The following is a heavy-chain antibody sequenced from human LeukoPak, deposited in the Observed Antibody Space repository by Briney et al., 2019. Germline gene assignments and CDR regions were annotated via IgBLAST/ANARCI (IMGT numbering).Heavy chain of an antibody. CDR3: AELGITMIGGV. J-gene: IGHJ6*04. CDR1: GLTFSSYE. V-gene: IGHV3-48*03. Sequence: GGSLRLSCAASGLTFSSYEMNWVRQAPGKGLEWVSYISSSGSTIYYANSVKGRFTISRDNAKNSLYLQMNSLRAEDTAVYYCAELGITMIGGVWGKGTTVTISS. D-gene: IGHD3-10*02. CDR2: ISSSGSTI.